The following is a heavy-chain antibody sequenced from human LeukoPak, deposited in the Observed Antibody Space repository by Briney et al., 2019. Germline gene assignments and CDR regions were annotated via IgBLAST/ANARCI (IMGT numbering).Heavy chain of an antibody. J-gene: IGHJ4*02. CDR3: ALYTVVTAYFDY. D-gene: IGHD4-23*01. CDR1: GGSISSGDYY. V-gene: IGHV4-61*08. Sequence: PSETLSLTCTVSGGSISSGDYYWSWIRQPPGKGLEWIGYIYYSGSTNYNPSLKSRVTISVDTSKNQFSLKLSSVTAADTAVYYCALYTVVTAYFDYWGQGTLVTVSS. CDR2: IYYSGST.